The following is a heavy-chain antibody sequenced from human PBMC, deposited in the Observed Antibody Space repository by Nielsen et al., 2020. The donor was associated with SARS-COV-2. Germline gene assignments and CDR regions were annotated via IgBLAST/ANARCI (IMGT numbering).Heavy chain of an antibody. V-gene: IGHV3-66*01. CDR3: ARDNWGRMDV. J-gene: IGHJ6*02. Sequence: GESLKTSCGASGFTISSSFISWVRQAAGKGLDWVSVIYTDGSTSYADSVKGRFTVSRDNSKNTLYLQMNSLRAEDTVVYYCARDNWGRMDVWGQGTTVTVSS. CDR1: GFTISSSF. CDR2: IYTDGST. D-gene: IGHD7-27*01.